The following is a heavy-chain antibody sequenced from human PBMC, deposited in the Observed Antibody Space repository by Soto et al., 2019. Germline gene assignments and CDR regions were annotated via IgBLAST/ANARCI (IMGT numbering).Heavy chain of an antibody. CDR2: IYSGGST. CDR3: AREAIRSHDYRPSGMDVWGHDAFDF. J-gene: IGHJ3*01. Sequence: GGSLRLSCAASGFTVSSNYMSWVRQAPGKGLEWVSVIYSGGSTYYADSVKGRFTISRDNSKNTLYLQMNSLRAEDTAVYYCAREAIRSHDYRPSGMDVWGHDAFDFWGQGTMVTVSS. D-gene: IGHD4-4*01. V-gene: IGHV3-53*01. CDR1: GFTVSSNY.